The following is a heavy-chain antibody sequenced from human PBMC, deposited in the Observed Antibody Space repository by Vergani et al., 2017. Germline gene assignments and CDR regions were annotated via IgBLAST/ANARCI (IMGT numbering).Heavy chain of an antibody. V-gene: IGHV4-61*02. CDR3: AGGLAAGTYYYYYYYMDV. J-gene: IGHJ6*03. CDR2: IYTSGST. D-gene: IGHD6-13*01. Sequence: QVQLQESGPGLVKPSQTLSLTCTVSGGSISSGSYYWSWIRQPAGKGLEWIGRIYTSGSTNYNPSLKSRVTISVDTSKNQFSLKLSSVTAADTAVYYCAGGLAAGTYYYYYYYMDVWGKGTTVTVSS. CDR1: GGSISSGSYY.